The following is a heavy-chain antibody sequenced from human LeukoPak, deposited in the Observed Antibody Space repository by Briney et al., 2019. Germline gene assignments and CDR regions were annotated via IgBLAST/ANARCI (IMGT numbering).Heavy chain of an antibody. CDR1: GCTFTSYD. CDR3: ARRGYSYGSARDY. D-gene: IGHD5-18*01. V-gene: IGHV1-8*01. J-gene: IGHJ4*02. Sequence: ASVTVSCKASGCTFTSYDINWVRQATGQGLEWMGWMNPNSGNTGYAQKFQGRVTMTRNTSISTAYMELSSLRSEDTAVYYCARRGYSYGSARDYWGQGTLVTVSS. CDR2: MNPNSGNT.